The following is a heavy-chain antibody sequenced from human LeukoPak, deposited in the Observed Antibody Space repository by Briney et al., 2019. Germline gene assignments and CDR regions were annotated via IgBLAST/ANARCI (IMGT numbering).Heavy chain of an antibody. V-gene: IGHV3-23*01. J-gene: IGHJ4*02. D-gene: IGHD6-25*01. CDR3: ALRGEQRSFDS. Sequence: GGSLRLFCAASGFTFSRSAMSWVRQAPGKGLEWVSSITAGGSATVYADSVKGRFTISRDNSKNTVFLHMGSLRDEDTAVYYCALRGEQRSFDSWGQGTLVTVSS. CDR1: GFTFSRSA. CDR2: ITAGGSAT.